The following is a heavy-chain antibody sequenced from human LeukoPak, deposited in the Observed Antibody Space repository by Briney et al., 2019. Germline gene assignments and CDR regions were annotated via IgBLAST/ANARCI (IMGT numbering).Heavy chain of an antibody. CDR2: VTSSGGHM. CDR3: TREGYYYDSSGFDY. V-gene: IGHV3-11*01. J-gene: IGHJ4*02. Sequence: GGSLRLSCAASGFIFSDYYMTWIRQAPGKGLEWVSYVTSSGGHMYYADSAKGRFTISRDNAKNSLDLQMNSLKTEDTAVYYCTREGYYYDSSGFDYWGQGTLVTVSS. D-gene: IGHD3-22*01. CDR1: GFIFSDYY.